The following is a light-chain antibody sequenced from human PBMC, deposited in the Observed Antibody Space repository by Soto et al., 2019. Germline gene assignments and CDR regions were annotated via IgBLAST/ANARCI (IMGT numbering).Light chain of an antibody. CDR1: QSVSSRY. J-gene: IGKJ3*01. Sequence: ESVLKQSPGTLSLSKGERAILYCRASQSVSSRYLAWYQQKPGQAPRLLIYGASSRATGIPDRFSGSGSGTDFTLTISRLEPEDFTVYYCQLSASSPWRFGHVTNVAI. V-gene: IGKV3-20*01. CDR2: GAS. CDR3: QLSASSPWR.